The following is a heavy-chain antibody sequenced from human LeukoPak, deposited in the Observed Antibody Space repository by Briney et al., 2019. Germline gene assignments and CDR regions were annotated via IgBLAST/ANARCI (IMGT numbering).Heavy chain of an antibody. V-gene: IGHV3-23*01. CDR1: GFTFSSYA. CDR3: ARMGRAGVVVVAASLIFDY. D-gene: IGHD2-15*01. J-gene: IGHJ4*02. Sequence: GGSLRPSCAASGFTFSSYAMSWIRQAPGKGLEWVSAISGSGGSTYYADSVKGRFTISRDNSKNTLYLQMNSLRAEDTAVYYCARMGRAGVVVVAASLIFDYWGQGTLVTVSS. CDR2: ISGSGGST.